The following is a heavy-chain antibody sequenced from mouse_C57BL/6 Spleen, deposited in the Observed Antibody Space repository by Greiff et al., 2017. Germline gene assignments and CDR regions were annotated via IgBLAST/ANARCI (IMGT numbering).Heavy chain of an antibody. CDR2: INPNNGGT. CDR3: PRRGYSLYAMDY. J-gene: IGHJ4*01. D-gene: IGHD2-3*01. V-gene: IGHV1-18*01. CDR1: GYTFTDYN. Sequence: VQLLQSGPELVKPGASVKIPCKASGYTFTDYNMAWVKQTHGKSLEWIGDINPNNGGTIYNQKFKGKAILTADKSSSTAYMELRSLTSEDSAVYYCPRRGYSLYAMDYWGQGTSVTVSS.